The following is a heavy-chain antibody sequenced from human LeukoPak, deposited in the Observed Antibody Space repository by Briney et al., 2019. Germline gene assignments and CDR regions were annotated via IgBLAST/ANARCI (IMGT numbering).Heavy chain of an antibody. CDR1: GFTFSSYA. Sequence: GGSLRLSCAASGFTFSSYAMSWVRQAPGKGLEWISYISTGTTVHYADSVKGRFTISRDNAKNSLYLQMNSLRVEDTAVYYCARDMWRAVAGTSTYYYTGMDAWGQGTTVTVSS. D-gene: IGHD6-19*01. CDR2: ISTGTTV. V-gene: IGHV3-48*04. J-gene: IGHJ6*02. CDR3: ARDMWRAVAGTSTYYYTGMDA.